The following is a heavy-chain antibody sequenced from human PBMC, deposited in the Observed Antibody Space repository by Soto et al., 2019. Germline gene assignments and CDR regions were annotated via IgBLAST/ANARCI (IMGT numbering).Heavy chain of an antibody. CDR2: ISAYNGNT. Sequence: ASVKVSCKASGYTFTSYGINWVRQAPGRGPEWMGWISAYNGNTNYAQKLQGRVSMTTDTSTSTAYMELRSLTSDDTAIYYCSVLVRQPFGFWGQGTMVTVSS. CDR3: SVLVRQPFGF. V-gene: IGHV1-18*04. D-gene: IGHD2-8*02. CDR1: GYTFTSYG. J-gene: IGHJ3*01.